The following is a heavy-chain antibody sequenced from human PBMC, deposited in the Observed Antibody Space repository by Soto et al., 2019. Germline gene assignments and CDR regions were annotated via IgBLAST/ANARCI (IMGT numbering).Heavy chain of an antibody. CDR3: ARALVVTANAPNYYGMDV. Sequence: ETLSLTCTVSGGSISSYYWSWIRQPPGKGLEWIGYIYYSGSTNYNPSLKSRVTISVDTSKNQFSLKLSSVTAADTAVYYCARALVVTANAPNYYGMDVWGQGTTVTVSS. D-gene: IGHD2-21*02. CDR1: GGSISSYY. CDR2: IYYSGST. V-gene: IGHV4-59*01. J-gene: IGHJ6*02.